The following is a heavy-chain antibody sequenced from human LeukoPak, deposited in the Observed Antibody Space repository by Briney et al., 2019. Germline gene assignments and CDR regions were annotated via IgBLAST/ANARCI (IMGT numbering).Heavy chain of an antibody. CDR1: GFTFSSYW. CDR2: IKQDGSEK. D-gene: IGHD2-15*01. J-gene: IGHJ4*02. V-gene: IGHV3-7*01. CDR3: ARVSGDIVVVVAATLGGVFDY. Sequence: GGPLRLSCAASGFTFSSYWMSWVRQAPGKGLEWVANIKQDGSEKYYVDSVKGRFTISRDNAKNSLYLQMNSLRAEDTAVYYCARVSGDIVVVVAATLGGVFDYWGQGTLVTVSS.